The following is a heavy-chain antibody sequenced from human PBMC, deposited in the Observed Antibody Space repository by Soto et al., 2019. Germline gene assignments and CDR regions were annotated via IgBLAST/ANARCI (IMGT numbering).Heavy chain of an antibody. J-gene: IGHJ6*02. V-gene: IGHV4-30-4*01. CDR2: IYYSGTT. Sequence: KTSETLSLTCTVSGGSIGSGDYYWSWIRQPPGKGLEWIGYIYYSGTTYYNPSLKSRVTISVDTSKNQFSLKVSSVTAADTAVYYCARALIQLWPHYYYGMDVWGQGTTVTVSS. CDR1: GGSIGSGDYY. D-gene: IGHD5-18*01. CDR3: ARALIQLWPHYYYGMDV.